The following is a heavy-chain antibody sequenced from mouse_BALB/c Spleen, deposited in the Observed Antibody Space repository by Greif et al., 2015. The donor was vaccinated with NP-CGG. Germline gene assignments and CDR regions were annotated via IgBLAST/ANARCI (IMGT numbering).Heavy chain of an antibody. Sequence: EVKVEESGAELVKPGASVKLSCTASGFNIKDTYMHWVKQRPEQGLEWIGRIDPANGNTKYDPKFQGKATITADTSSNTAYLQLSSLTSEDTAVYYCARSYYYGSSYGFAYWGQGTLVTVSA. J-gene: IGHJ3*01. D-gene: IGHD1-1*01. V-gene: IGHV14-3*02. CDR1: GFNIKDTY. CDR2: IDPANGNT. CDR3: ARSYYYGSSYGFAY.